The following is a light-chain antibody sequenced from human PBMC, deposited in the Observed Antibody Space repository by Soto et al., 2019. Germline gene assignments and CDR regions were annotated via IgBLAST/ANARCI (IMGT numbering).Light chain of an antibody. CDR1: QRVSNNY. J-gene: IGKJ1*01. V-gene: IGKV3-20*01. CDR3: QQYGSSPLT. Sequence: LVQFSGTLSLSPVEGASHSWRASQRVSNNYLAWYQQKPGQAPRLLIYGASSRATGIPDRFSGSGSGTDFTLTISRLQPEDFAVYYCQQYGSSPLTFGQGTKVDI. CDR2: GAS.